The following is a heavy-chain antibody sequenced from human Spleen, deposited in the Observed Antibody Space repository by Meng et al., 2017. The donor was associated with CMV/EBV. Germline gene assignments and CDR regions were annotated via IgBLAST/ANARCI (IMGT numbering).Heavy chain of an antibody. CDR1: GGSFSGYY. D-gene: IGHD2-2*01. CDR3: ARRLGIYGGGIVVVPAANNRRGWFDP. V-gene: IGHV4-34*01. J-gene: IGHJ5*02. CDR2: INHSGST. Sequence: SETLSLTCAVYGGSFSGYYWSWIRQPPGKGLEWIGEINHSGSTNYNPSLKSRVTISVDTSKNQFSLKLSSVPAADTAVYYCARRLGIYGGGIVVVPAANNRRGWFDPWGQGTLVTVSS.